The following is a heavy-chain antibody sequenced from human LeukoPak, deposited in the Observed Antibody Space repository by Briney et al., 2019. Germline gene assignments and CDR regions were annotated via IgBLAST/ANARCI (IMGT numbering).Heavy chain of an antibody. V-gene: IGHV3-73*01. CDR1: GFSFSGSA. J-gene: IGHJ4*02. D-gene: IGHD4-17*01. Sequence: PPGGSLRLSCAASGFSFSGSAIHWVRQASGKGLEWVGRIRSEVNSYATAYAASVKGRFTISRDDSKNTAYLRMNSLKTEDTAVYYCTGYDFGDYASAYWGQGTLVTVSS. CDR2: IRSEVNSYAT. CDR3: TGYDFGDYASAY.